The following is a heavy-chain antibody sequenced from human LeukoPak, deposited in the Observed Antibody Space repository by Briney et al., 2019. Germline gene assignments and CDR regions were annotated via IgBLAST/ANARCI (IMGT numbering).Heavy chain of an antibody. Sequence: GGSLRLSCAASGFTFSSYAMSWVRQAPGKGLEWVSAISGSGGSTYYADSVKGRFTISRDNSKNTLYLQMNSLRAEDTAVYYCAKDQGSGWRSYYYYYMDVWGKGTTVTVSS. D-gene: IGHD6-19*01. CDR3: AKDQGSGWRSYYYYYMDV. J-gene: IGHJ6*03. CDR2: ISGSGGST. V-gene: IGHV3-23*01. CDR1: GFTFSSYA.